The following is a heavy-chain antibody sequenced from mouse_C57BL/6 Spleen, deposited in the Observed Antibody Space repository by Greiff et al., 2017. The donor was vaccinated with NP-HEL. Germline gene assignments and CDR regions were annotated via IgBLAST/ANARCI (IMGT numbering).Heavy chain of an antibody. D-gene: IGHD2-4*01. V-gene: IGHV1-82*01. CDR1: GYAFSSSW. CDR2: IYPGDGDT. J-gene: IGHJ2*01. CDR3: SNSSDYVWDYFDD. Sequence: VQLQQSGPELVKPGASVKISCKASGYAFSSSWMNWVKQRPGKGLEWIGRIYPGDGDTNYNGKFKGKATLTADKSSSTAYMHLSILTSEDSAVYFGSNSSDYVWDYFDDWGQGTTLTVSS.